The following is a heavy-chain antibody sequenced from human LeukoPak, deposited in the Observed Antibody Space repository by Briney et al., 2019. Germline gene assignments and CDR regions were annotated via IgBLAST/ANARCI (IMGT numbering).Heavy chain of an antibody. V-gene: IGHV4-38-2*01. D-gene: IGHD3-3*01. CDR1: GYSISSGYY. CDR3: ARGLTYYDFWSGHHPGSYYMDV. CDR2: IYHSGST. J-gene: IGHJ6*03. Sequence: SETLSLTCAVSGYSISSGYYWGWIRQPPGKGLEWFGSIYHSGSTYYNPSLKSRVTISVDTSKNQFSLKLSSVTAADTAVYYCARGLTYYDFWSGHHPGSYYMDVWGKGTTVTVSS.